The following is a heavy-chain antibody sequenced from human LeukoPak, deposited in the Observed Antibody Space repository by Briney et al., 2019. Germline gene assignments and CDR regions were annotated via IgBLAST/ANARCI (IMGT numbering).Heavy chain of an antibody. J-gene: IGHJ6*02. CDR3: ARDRGGLLWFGDQPSRSGMDV. D-gene: IGHD3-10*01. CDR1: GFTFSNYR. V-gene: IGHV3-21*01. CDR2: ISTSRSYI. Sequence: PGESLRLSCAASGFTFSNYRMNWVRQAPGKGLEWVSSISTSRSYINYADSVKGRFTISRDNAKDSLYLQMNSLRAEDTAVYYCARDRGGLLWFGDQPSRSGMDVWGQGTTVTVSS.